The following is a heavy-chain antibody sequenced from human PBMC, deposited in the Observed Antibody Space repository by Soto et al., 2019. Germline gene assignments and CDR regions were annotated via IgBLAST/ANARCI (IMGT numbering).Heavy chain of an antibody. CDR2: VYDSGTS. V-gene: IGHV4-61*01. Sequence: SETLSLTCTVSGGSISSGRYYWSWIRQHPGKGLEWIGYVYDSGTSKYNASLESRITMSLDKSRNQFSLSLSYVTAADTAVYFCARYSPPKKSFDSNPGWLDPWGQGTLVTVSS. CDR3: ARYSPPKKSFDSNPGWLDP. J-gene: IGHJ5*02. CDR1: GGSISSGRYY. D-gene: IGHD2-21*01.